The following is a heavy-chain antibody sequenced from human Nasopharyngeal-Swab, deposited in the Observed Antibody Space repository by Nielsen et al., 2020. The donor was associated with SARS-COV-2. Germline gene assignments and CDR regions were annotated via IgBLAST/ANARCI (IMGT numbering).Heavy chain of an antibody. CDR2: ISYDGTNK. CDR3: ATKGRGYGPPSDY. Sequence: GESLKISCAASGFTFSNYGVHWVRQAPGKGLEWVAVISYDGTNKYYADSVKGRFTISRDNSKNTLYLQMNSLRAEDTAVYYCATKGRGYGPPSDYWGQGTLVTVSS. D-gene: IGHD5-18*01. J-gene: IGHJ4*02. V-gene: IGHV3-33*08. CDR1: GFTFSNYG.